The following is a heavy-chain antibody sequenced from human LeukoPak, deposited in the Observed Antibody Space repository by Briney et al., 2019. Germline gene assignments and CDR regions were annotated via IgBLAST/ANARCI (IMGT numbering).Heavy chain of an antibody. Sequence: PGGSLRLSCAASGFTVSTNYLSWVRQAPGKGLEWVSVIYAGGAAYYADYVKGRFTISRDTSNNTLILQMHSLGVEDTAVYCCARSTSYHFDSWGQGTLVTVSS. V-gene: IGHV3-53*01. CDR2: IYAGGAA. D-gene: IGHD2-2*01. CDR3: ARSTSYHFDS. CDR1: GFTVSTNY. J-gene: IGHJ4*02.